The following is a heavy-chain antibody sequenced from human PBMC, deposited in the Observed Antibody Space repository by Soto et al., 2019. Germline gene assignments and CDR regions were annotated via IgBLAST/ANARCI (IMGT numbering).Heavy chain of an antibody. V-gene: IGHV3-53*01. CDR1: GYTVNTYY. CDR3: ARENLMSPYFDF. J-gene: IGHJ4*02. CDR2: IYSGGST. Sequence: GGSLRLPCAASGYTVNTYYMSWVRQAPGKGLEWVSTIYSGGSTHYADSVKGRFTISRDSSTSTLNLQMNSLKSEDTAGYYCARENLMSPYFDFWGQGTMVTVSS.